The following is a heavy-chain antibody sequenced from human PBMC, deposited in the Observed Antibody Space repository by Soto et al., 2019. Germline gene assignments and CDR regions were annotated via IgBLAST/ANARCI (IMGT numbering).Heavy chain of an antibody. D-gene: IGHD3-10*01. CDR2: LSGSGGTT. Sequence: GGSLRLSCTVSGVTFSNYAMNWVRQAPGKGLEWVSSLSGSGGTTYYADSVKGRFIISRDNSKNTLYLLMNSLRAEDTALYYCAKQRADYGSGADTFYFDSWGQGALVTV. V-gene: IGHV3-23*01. CDR1: GVTFSNYA. CDR3: AKQRADYGSGADTFYFDS. J-gene: IGHJ4*02.